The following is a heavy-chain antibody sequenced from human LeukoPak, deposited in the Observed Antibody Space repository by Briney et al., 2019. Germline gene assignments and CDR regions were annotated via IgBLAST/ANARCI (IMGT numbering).Heavy chain of an antibody. V-gene: IGHV3-9*03. Sequence: TGGSLRLSCAASGFTFDDYAMHWVRQAPGKGLEWVSGISWNSGSIGYADSVKGRFTISRDNAKNSLYLQMNSLRAEDMALYYCAKGAYGDYGMYFDYWGQGTLVTVSS. CDR1: GFTFDDYA. D-gene: IGHD4-17*01. J-gene: IGHJ4*02. CDR2: ISWNSGSI. CDR3: AKGAYGDYGMYFDY.